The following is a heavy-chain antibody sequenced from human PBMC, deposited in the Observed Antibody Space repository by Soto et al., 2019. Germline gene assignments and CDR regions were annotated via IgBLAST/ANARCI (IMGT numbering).Heavy chain of an antibody. V-gene: IGHV1-2*04. Sequence: ASVKVSCKASGYTFTGYYTHWVRQAPGQGLEWMGWINPNSGGTNYAQKFQGWVTMTRDTSISTAYMELSRLRSDDTAVYYCARSPFRVQLWHDYWGQGTLVTVSS. CDR3: ARSPFRVQLWHDY. J-gene: IGHJ4*02. CDR1: GYTFTGYY. CDR2: INPNSGGT. D-gene: IGHD5-18*01.